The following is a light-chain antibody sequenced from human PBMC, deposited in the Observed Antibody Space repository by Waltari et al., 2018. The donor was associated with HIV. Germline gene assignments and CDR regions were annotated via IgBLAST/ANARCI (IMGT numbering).Light chain of an antibody. CDR1: SSDVGNYNL. CDR2: EGI. CDR3: CSYAGSSNWV. J-gene: IGLJ3*02. V-gene: IGLV2-23*01. Sequence: QSALTQPASVSGSPGQSITISCTGSSSDVGNYNLVSWYQQHPGKAPKLMIYEGINRPLWVSNRSSGSKSGNTAALTISGLQAEDEADYDCCSYAGSSNWVFGGGTKLTVL.